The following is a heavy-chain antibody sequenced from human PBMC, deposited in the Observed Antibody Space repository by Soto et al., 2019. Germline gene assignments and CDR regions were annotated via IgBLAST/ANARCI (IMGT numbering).Heavy chain of an antibody. CDR1: GDTFTSYY. V-gene: IGHV1-46*03. D-gene: IGHD6-6*01. CDR2: VNPSGGST. J-gene: IGHJ6*03. Sequence: QVQLVQSGAEVKKPGASVKVSCKASGDTFTSYYIHWVRQAPGQGPEWMAIVNPSGGSTFYAQRFQGRATMTGDTSTSTVYMELSRLRSEDTAVYYCAKGSNSSSFYYYYFMDVWGKGTTVTVSS. CDR3: AKGSNSSSFYYYYFMDV.